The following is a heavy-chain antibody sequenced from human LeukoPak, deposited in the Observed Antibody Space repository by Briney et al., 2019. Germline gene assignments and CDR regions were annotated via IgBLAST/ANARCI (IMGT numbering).Heavy chain of an antibody. CDR1: GFTLSPFW. J-gene: IGHJ4*02. Sequence: GGSLRLSCAASGFTLSPFWMTWVRQAPGKGLEWVANINQDGSEKYYVDSVKGRFTVSRDNAKNSLYLQMNSLRAEDTAAYYCARPRWLQFGPHDCWGQGTLVTVSS. D-gene: IGHD5-24*01. CDR2: INQDGSEK. V-gene: IGHV3-7*01. CDR3: ARPRWLQFGPHDC.